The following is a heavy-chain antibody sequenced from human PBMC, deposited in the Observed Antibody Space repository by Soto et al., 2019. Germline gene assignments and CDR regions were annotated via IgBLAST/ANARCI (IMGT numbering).Heavy chain of an antibody. J-gene: IGHJ4*02. V-gene: IGHV3-21*01. CDR3: ARDGVDYGDYELYFDY. CDR1: GVPFSSYS. CDR2: ISSSSSYI. Sequence: GGSLRLSCAASGVPFSSYSMNWVRQAPGKGLEWVSSISSSSSYIYYADSVKGRFTISRDNAKNSLYLQMNSLRAEDTAVYYCARDGVDYGDYELYFDYWGQGTLVTVSS. D-gene: IGHD4-17*01.